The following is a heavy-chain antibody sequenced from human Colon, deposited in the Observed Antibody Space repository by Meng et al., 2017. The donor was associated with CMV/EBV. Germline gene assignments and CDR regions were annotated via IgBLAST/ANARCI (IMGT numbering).Heavy chain of an antibody. D-gene: IGHD6-25*01. CDR3: ARHSGAPRQRYYYYYGLDV. V-gene: IGHV1-69*10. CDR1: GDTFNSYA. J-gene: IGHJ6*02. Sequence: SVKVSCKAPGDTFNSYAFTWVRQAPGQGLEWVGGIIPQGDIARYPQKFQGRVTITADKSTSTVYLEVGSLTSADTAVYFCARHSGAPRQRYYYYYGLDVWGQGSPGHRLL. CDR2: IIPQGDIA.